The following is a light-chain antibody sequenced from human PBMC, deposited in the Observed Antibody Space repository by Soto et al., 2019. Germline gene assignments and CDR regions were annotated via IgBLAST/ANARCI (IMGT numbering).Light chain of an antibody. V-gene: IGKV3-20*01. CDR2: GAS. J-gene: IGKJ3*01. Sequence: EIVLTQSPGTLSLSAGERATLSCRASQSVTTSYLAWYQQKPGQAPRLLIYGASSRAAGIPDRFSGSGSGTDFTLTISRLEPEDFAVYYCQQYASSSPTFGPGTKVDIK. CDR3: QQYASSSPT. CDR1: QSVTTSY.